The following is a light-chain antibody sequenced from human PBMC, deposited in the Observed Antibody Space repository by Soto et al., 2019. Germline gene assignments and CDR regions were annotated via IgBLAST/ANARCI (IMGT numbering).Light chain of an antibody. CDR3: QHYNAFPWP. J-gene: IGKJ1*01. V-gene: IGKV1-5*01. CDR2: GAS. Sequence: DIQMTQSPSTLSASVGARVPITCRASQSIRNWLAWYQDKPGKAPKLLIYGASSLESGVPSRFSGSGSGTEFTLTIGGLQPDDFATYYCQHYNAFPWPFGQGTKVDIK. CDR1: QSIRNW.